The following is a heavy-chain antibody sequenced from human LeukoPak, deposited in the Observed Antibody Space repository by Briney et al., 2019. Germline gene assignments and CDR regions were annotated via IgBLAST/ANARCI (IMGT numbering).Heavy chain of an antibody. J-gene: IGHJ4*02. CDR1: GRSISIYY. Sequence: PETLSLTRTVSGRSISIYYWIWIRQPPGKGLEGIGYISYIGSTNHNTSLKSRVTISVDTSKYQFPLKLNSVTAADTAVYYCARYIWGSYPTFEDYWGQGSLVTVSS. V-gene: IGHV4-59*01. CDR2: ISYIGST. CDR3: ARYIWGSYPTFEDY. D-gene: IGHD3-16*02.